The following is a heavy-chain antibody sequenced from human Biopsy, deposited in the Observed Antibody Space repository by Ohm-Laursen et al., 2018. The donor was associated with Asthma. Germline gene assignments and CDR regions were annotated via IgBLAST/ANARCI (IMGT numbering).Heavy chain of an antibody. J-gene: IGHJ2*01. CDR3: ARAVSSSSYWYFDL. CDR1: GDAMSTSGSY. V-gene: IGHV4-39*02. CDR2: IYYSGRT. Sequence: SQTLSLTCIVSGDAMSTSGSYWGWIRQPPGKGLEWIGSIYYSGRTYYSPSLESRVTISADTSKNHFSLKVTSVTAADTAVYYCARAVSSSSYWYFDLWGRGDLVTVSS. D-gene: IGHD6-6*01.